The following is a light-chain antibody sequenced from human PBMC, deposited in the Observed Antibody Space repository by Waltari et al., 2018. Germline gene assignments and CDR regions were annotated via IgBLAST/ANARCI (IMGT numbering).Light chain of an antibody. CDR3: ASWDDSLSGWV. CDR1: SSNIGSYS. Sequence: QSVLTQPPSASGTPGQRVTISCSGSSSNIGSYSVYWYQQLPGTAPKLLIYRKNQRPSGVPDRGSGSKSGTSASLAISGLQSDDDADYYCASWDDSLSGWVFGGGTKLTVL. J-gene: IGLJ3*02. V-gene: IGLV1-47*01. CDR2: RKN.